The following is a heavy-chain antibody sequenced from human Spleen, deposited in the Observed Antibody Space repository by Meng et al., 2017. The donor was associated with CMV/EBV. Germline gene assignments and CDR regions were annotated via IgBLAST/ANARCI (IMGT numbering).Heavy chain of an antibody. J-gene: IGHJ4*02. CDR3: ARGGTVTTYEGRDY. D-gene: IGHD4-17*01. CDR1: GGSIRSGSYY. V-gene: IGHV4-61*02. Sequence: QWQVQESGPGLVKPSQTLSLTCTVSGGSIRSGSYYWSWIRQPAGKGLEWIGRIYTSGSTNYNPSLKSRVTISVDTSKNQFSLKLSPVTAADTAVYYCARGGTVTTYEGRDYWGQGTLVTVSS. CDR2: IYTSGST.